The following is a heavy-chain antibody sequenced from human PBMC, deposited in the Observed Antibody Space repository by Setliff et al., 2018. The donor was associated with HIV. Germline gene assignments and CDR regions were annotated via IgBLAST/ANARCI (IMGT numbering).Heavy chain of an antibody. Sequence: PGGSLRLSCAASGFTLSTYWMSWVRQAPGKGLEWVATIKQDGSEKYSVDSVKGRFTISRDNAENSLYLQMNSLRAEDTAVYYCARDYWAGAIDCWGQGTLVTVSS. D-gene: IGHD2-8*02. CDR1: GFTLSTYW. V-gene: IGHV3-7*01. CDR3: ARDYWAGAIDC. CDR2: IKQDGSEK. J-gene: IGHJ4*02.